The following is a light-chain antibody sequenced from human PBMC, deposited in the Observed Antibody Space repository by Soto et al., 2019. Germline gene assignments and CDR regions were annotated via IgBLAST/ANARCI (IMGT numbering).Light chain of an antibody. V-gene: IGKV3-15*01. CDR3: QQYNKWPSLT. CDR2: GVS. CDR1: QYMSNT. Sequence: EIVMTQSPATLSVSPWEIATLSCGASQYMSNTLAWYQQKPGQAPRLLIYGVSTRATGIPARFSGSGSGTEFTLTISSLQSEDSAVYYCQQYNKWPSLTFGGGTKVDIK. J-gene: IGKJ4*01.